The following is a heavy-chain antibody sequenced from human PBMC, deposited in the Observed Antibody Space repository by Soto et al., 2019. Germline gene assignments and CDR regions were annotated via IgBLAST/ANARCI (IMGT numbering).Heavy chain of an antibody. CDR1: GGSRSSYY. CDR3: ARDRLLNYYYGMDV. D-gene: IGHD2-15*01. J-gene: IGHJ6*02. CDR2: IYTSGSA. V-gene: IGHV4-4*07. Sequence: LWETLALTCTVSGGSRSSYYWSWIRQPAGKGLEWIGRIYTSGSANYNPSLKSRVTMSVDTSKNQCSLKRSSVTAADTAVYYCARDRLLNYYYGMDVWGQGTTVT.